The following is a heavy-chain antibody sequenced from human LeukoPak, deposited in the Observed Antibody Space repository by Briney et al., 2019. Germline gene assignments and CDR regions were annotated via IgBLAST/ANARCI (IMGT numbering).Heavy chain of an antibody. Sequence: PGGSLKLSCVASGFTFSSYAMNWVRQAPGKGLEWVAVISYDGSNKYFADSVKGRFTISRDSSKNTLYLQMNSLRVDDTAVYYCAKDGTRGIRFGKIPHYFDYWGQGTLVTVSS. D-gene: IGHD3-10*01. CDR3: AKDGTRGIRFGKIPHYFDY. V-gene: IGHV3-30*04. J-gene: IGHJ4*02. CDR2: ISYDGSNK. CDR1: GFTFSSYA.